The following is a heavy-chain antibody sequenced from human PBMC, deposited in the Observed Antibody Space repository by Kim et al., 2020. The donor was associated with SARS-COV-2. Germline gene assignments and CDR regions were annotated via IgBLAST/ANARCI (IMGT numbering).Heavy chain of an antibody. CDR2: IYFSGSS. D-gene: IGHD3-10*01. Sequence: SETLSLTCSVSGVFVTSPHYYWAWIRQSPGKGLEWVGGIYFSGSSYYPPSLRSRVSMSLDTSKNQFSLNLNSVTAADTAVYYCARGTWFGELGSMGVWGRGTTVTVSS. V-gene: IGHV4-39*07. CDR3: ARGTWFGELGSMGV. J-gene: IGHJ6*02. CDR1: GVFVTSPHYY.